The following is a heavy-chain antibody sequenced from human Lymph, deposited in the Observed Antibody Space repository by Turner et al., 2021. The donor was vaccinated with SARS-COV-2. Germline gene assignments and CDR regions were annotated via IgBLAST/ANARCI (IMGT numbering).Heavy chain of an antibody. CDR1: GGTFSSYA. J-gene: IGHJ4*02. Sequence: QVQLVQSGAEVKKPGSSVKVSCKASGGTFSSYAISWVRQAPGQGLEWRGEIIPIFGTAKYAQKFQGRVTIIADESTSTAYMELSSLRSEDTALYYCARGSRDCSSTSCYPFFDFWGQGTLVTVSS. V-gene: IGHV1-69*01. CDR3: ARGSRDCSSTSCYPFFDF. CDR2: IIPIFGTA. D-gene: IGHD2-2*01.